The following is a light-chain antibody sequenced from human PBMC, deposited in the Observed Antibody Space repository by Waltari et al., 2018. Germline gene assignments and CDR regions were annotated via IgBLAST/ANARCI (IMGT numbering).Light chain of an antibody. CDR1: SSNIEETT. CDR3: ASWDQSLNAWV. J-gene: IGLJ3*02. V-gene: IGLV1-44*01. Sequence: SVLTQPPSASGAPGQRLIISCSGSSSNIEETTVNWFQQLPGTAPKLLLYSDNQRPSGVPDRLSGSRSGTSASLAISGVQSDDEADYFCASWDQSLNAWVFGGGNMLTVL. CDR2: SDN.